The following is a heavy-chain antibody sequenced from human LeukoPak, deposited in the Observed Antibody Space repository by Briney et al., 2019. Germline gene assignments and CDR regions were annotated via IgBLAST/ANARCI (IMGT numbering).Heavy chain of an antibody. CDR1: GFTVSSNY. V-gene: IGHV3-53*01. D-gene: IGHD6-19*01. J-gene: IGHJ4*02. Sequence: PSGGSLRLSCAASGFTVSSNYMSWVRQAPGKGLEWVSVIYSGGSTYYADSVKGRLTISRDNSRNTLYLQMNSLRAEDTAVYYCARARYSSGWYVFFDYWGQGTLVTVSS. CDR3: ARARYSSGWYVFFDY. CDR2: IYSGGST.